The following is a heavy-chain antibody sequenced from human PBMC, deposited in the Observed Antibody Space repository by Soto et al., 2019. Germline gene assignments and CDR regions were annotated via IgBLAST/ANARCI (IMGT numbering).Heavy chain of an antibody. CDR3: ARALGYSYGN. J-gene: IGHJ4*02. D-gene: IGHD5-18*01. Sequence: SETLSLTCAVYGGSFSGYYWSWIRQPPGKGLEWIGEINHSGSTNYSPSLKSRVTISVDTSKNQFSLKLSSVTAADTAVYYCARALGYSYGNWGQGTLVTVSS. CDR2: INHSGST. CDR1: GGSFSGYY. V-gene: IGHV4-34*01.